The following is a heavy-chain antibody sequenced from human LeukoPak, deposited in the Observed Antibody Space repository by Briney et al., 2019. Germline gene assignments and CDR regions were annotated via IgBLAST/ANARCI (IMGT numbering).Heavy chain of an antibody. Sequence: GGSLRLSCAASGFTFSSYGMHWVRRAPGKGLEWVAFIRYDGSNKYYADSVKGRFTISRDNSKNTLYLQMNSLRAEDTAVYYCAKVEFSRRGLYFDYWGQGTLVTVSS. CDR3: AKVEFSRRGLYFDY. J-gene: IGHJ4*02. D-gene: IGHD2-2*01. CDR1: GFTFSSYG. CDR2: IRYDGSNK. V-gene: IGHV3-30*02.